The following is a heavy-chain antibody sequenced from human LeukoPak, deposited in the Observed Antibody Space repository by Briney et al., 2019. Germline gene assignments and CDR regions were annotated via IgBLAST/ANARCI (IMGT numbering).Heavy chain of an antibody. CDR3: ARLQQLEGGGFDY. CDR2: INAGNGNT. J-gene: IGHJ4*02. V-gene: IGHV1-3*01. Sequence: GASVKVSCKASGYTFTSYAMHWVRQAPGQRLERMGWINAGNGNTKYSQKFQGRVTITRDTSASTAYMELSSLRSEDTAVYYCARLQQLEGGGFDYWGQGTLVTVSS. CDR1: GYTFTSYA. D-gene: IGHD6-13*01.